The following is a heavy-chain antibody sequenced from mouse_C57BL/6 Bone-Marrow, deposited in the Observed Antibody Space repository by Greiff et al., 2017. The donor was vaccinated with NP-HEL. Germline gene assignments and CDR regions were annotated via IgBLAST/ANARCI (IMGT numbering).Heavy chain of an antibody. Sequence: QVQLQQSGAELMKPGASVKLSCKATGYTFTGYWIEWVKQRPGHGLEWIGEILPGSGSTNYIEKFKGKATFTADTSSNTAYMQLSSLTTEDSAIYYCARRTSGNFVMDYWGQGTSVTVSS. J-gene: IGHJ4*01. CDR3: ARRTSGNFVMDY. CDR1: GYTFTGYW. D-gene: IGHD1-3*01. CDR2: ILPGSGST. V-gene: IGHV1-9*01.